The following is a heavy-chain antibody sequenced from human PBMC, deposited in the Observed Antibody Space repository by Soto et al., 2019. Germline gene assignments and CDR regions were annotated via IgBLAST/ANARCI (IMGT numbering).Heavy chain of an antibody. CDR3: ARRDTSGFLRYFDN. V-gene: IGHV1-69*06. Sequence: GASVKVSCKASGGTLSSFINYPINWVRQAPGQGLEWMGGIVPNVGTVNYAQKFQGRVTITADKSTGTAYMEVSSLRSEDTALYYCARRDTSGFLRYFDNWGQGTPVTVSS. CDR1: GGTLSSFINYP. D-gene: IGHD3-3*01. J-gene: IGHJ4*02. CDR2: IVPNVGTV.